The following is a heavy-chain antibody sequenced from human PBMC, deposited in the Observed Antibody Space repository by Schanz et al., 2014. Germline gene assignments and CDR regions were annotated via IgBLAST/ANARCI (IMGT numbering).Heavy chain of an antibody. CDR1: GGTFSTYP. D-gene: IGHD6-13*01. Sequence: QVQVVQSGAEVKKPGSSMKVSCKASGGTFSTYPINWLRQAPGQGLEWMGRIIPSLGLAKYEQKFQDKVTITADKSTFTAYMDVSSLRSEDTAVYYCASSGAGYSSSWDFDYWGQGTLVTVSS. CDR3: ASSGAGYSSSWDFDY. V-gene: IGHV1-69*04. J-gene: IGHJ4*02. CDR2: IIPSLGLA.